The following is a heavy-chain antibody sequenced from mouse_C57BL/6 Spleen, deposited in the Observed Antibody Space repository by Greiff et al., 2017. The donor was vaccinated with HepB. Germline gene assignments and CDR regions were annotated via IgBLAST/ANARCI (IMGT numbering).Heavy chain of an antibody. V-gene: IGHV1-42*01. D-gene: IGHD1-1*01. CDR1: GYSFTGYY. CDR2: INPSTGGT. J-gene: IGHJ4*01. CDR3: ARGTDYGRAMDY. Sequence: EVQLQQSGPELVKPGASVKISCKASGYSFTGYYMNWVKQSPEKSLEWIGEINPSTGGTTYNQKFKAKATLTVDKSSSTAYMQLKSLTSEDSAVYYCARGTDYGRAMDYWGQGTSVTVSS.